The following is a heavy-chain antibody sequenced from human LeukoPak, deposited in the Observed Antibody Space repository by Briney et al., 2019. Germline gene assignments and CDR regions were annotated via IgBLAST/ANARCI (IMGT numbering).Heavy chain of an antibody. J-gene: IGHJ6*03. V-gene: IGHV1-18*01. CDR3: ARDGRKWLRHYYYYYMDV. D-gene: IGHD5-12*01. Sequence: ASVKVSCKASGYTFTSYGISWVRQAPGQGLEWMGWISAYNGNTNYAQKLQGRVTMTTDTSTSTAYMELRSLRSDDTAVYYCARDGRKWLRHYYYYYMDVWGKGTTVTVSS. CDR1: GYTFTSYG. CDR2: ISAYNGNT.